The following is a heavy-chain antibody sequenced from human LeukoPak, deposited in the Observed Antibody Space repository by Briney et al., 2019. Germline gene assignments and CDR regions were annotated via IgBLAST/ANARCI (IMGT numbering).Heavy chain of an antibody. Sequence: GGSLRLSCAASGFTFSNAWMSWVRQAPGKGLEWVGRIKRKSDGGTADYAAPVKGRFTISRDDSKNTLYLQMNSLKIEDTAVYYCTIPETGTTRYWGQGTPVTVSS. CDR1: GFTFSNAW. D-gene: IGHD1-1*01. V-gene: IGHV3-15*01. CDR2: IKRKSDGGTA. J-gene: IGHJ4*02. CDR3: TIPETGTTRY.